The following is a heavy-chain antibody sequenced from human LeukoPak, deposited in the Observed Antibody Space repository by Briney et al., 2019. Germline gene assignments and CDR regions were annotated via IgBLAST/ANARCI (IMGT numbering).Heavy chain of an antibody. CDR1: GGSFSGYY. CDR3: ARTPYYYDSSAPGPLFDY. CDR2: INHSGST. J-gene: IGHJ4*02. V-gene: IGHV4-34*01. D-gene: IGHD3-22*01. Sequence: SETLSLTCAVYGGSFSGYYWSWIRQPPGKGLEWIGEINHSGSTNYNPSLKSRVTISVDTSKNQFSLQLNSVTPEDTAVYYCARTPYYYDSSAPGPLFDYWGQGTLVTVSS.